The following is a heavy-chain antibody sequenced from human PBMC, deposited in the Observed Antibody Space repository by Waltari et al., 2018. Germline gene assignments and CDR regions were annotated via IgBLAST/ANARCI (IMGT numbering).Heavy chain of an antibody. CDR1: GSTSDDDA. V-gene: IGHV3-9*02. Sequence: EVQLVEDGGGLVQRGGSLRLGCAASGSTSDDDAMLWVRHLRGKGLEWVSGIGWKDGGIGDGGCFKSRFTNSRDKAKKPMYMLRNRLRAEDTALYYCAKGKGYSYGGDGPDIWGQGTLVTVSS. J-gene: IGHJ3*02. D-gene: IGHD5-18*01. CDR2: IGWKDGGI. CDR3: AKGKGYSYGGDGPDI.